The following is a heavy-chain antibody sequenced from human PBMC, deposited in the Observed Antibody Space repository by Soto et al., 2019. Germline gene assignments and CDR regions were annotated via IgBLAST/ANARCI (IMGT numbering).Heavy chain of an antibody. Sequence: QVQLVQSGAEVKRPGSSVKVSCKASGDTFSFYSINWVRQAPGLGLEWMGRVNPILSMSNYAQRFQGRVTMTADKSTSTSDMELSGLRSEDTAMYYCATSYGSGYLAFDYWGQGALVTVSS. CDR3: ATSYGSGYLAFDY. CDR2: VNPILSMS. D-gene: IGHD3-10*01. J-gene: IGHJ4*02. CDR1: GDTFSFYS. V-gene: IGHV1-69*04.